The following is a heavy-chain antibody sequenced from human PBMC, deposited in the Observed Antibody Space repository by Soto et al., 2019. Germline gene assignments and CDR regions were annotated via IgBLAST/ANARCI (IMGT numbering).Heavy chain of an antibody. CDR3: ARAGDDCSTTSCYMIDY. Sequence: QVQLVQSGVEVKKPGASVKVSCTASGYTFTTYAIHWVRQAPGQRLEWMGWINAGNGKTKYSQKFQDRVTITRDTSATTAYMELSSLTSEDTAVYYCARAGDDCSTTSCYMIDYWGQGTLVTVSS. CDR1: GYTFTTYA. CDR2: INAGNGKT. J-gene: IGHJ4*02. D-gene: IGHD2-2*02. V-gene: IGHV1-3*01.